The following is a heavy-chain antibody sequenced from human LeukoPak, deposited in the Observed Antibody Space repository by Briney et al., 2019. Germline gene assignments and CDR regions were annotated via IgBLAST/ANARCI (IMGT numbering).Heavy chain of an antibody. CDR3: ARDMGY. D-gene: IGHD3-10*01. CDR2: IYYSGST. J-gene: IGHJ4*02. V-gene: IGHV4-59*12. Sequence: SETLSLTCTVSGGSISRYYWSWNRQPPGKGLEWIGYIYYSGSTNYNPSLKSRVTISVDTSKNQFSLKLSSVTAADTAVYYCARDMGYWGQGTLVTISS. CDR1: GGSISRYY.